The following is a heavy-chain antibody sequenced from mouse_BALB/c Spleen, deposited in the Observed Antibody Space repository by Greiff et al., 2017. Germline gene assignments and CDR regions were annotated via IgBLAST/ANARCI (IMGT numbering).Heavy chain of an antibody. CDR2: IYPGNSDT. CDR3: TRLSYGLYYFDY. Sequence: VQLKESGTVLARPGASVKMSCKASGYTFTSYWMHWVKQRPGQGLEWIGAIYPGNSDTSYNQKFKGKAKLTAVTSTSTAYMELSSLTNEDSAVYYCTRLSYGLYYFDYWGQGTTLTVSS. CDR1: GYTFTSYW. D-gene: IGHD1-2*01. J-gene: IGHJ2*01. V-gene: IGHV1-5*01.